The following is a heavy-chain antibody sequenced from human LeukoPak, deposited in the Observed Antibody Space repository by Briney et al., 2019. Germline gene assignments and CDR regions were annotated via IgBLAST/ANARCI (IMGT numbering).Heavy chain of an antibody. V-gene: IGHV3-7*01. J-gene: IGHJ5*02. D-gene: IGHD5-12*01. Sequence: GVALRLSCVGSGYTFSSYCMSWVRQAPGKGLEWVANIKEYGSEKYYVDSVKGRFTASRDDAKNTLYLHMTSLRAEDTAVYYCARHLVEGYTRKWFDLWGQGTLVTVSS. CDR1: GYTFSSYC. CDR3: ARHLVEGYTRKWFDL. CDR2: IKEYGSEK.